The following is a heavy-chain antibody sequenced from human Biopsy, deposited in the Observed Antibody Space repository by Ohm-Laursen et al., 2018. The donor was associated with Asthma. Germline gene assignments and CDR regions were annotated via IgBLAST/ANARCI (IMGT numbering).Heavy chain of an antibody. J-gene: IGHJ3*02. V-gene: IGHV3-30*01. CDR3: VRDGTDVAFDI. CDR1: GFSFSNFA. Sequence: SLRLSCAASGFSFSNFAIHWVRQAPGKGLEWVGVISKDASTQDYADSVKGRFTMARDNSKNTLDLQMNSLREEDTAVYYCVRDGTDVAFDIWGQGTVVSVSS. D-gene: IGHD5-24*01. CDR2: ISKDASTQ.